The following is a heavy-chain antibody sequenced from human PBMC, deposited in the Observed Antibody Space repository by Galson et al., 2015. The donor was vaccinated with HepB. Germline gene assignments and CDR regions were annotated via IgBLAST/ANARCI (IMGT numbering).Heavy chain of an antibody. CDR1: GGTFSSYA. J-gene: IGHJ4*02. D-gene: IGHD3-22*01. CDR3: ARPKRDYYDSSGYLGN. V-gene: IGHV1-69*04. CDR2: IIPILGIA. Sequence: SVKVSCKASGGTFSSYAISWVRQAPGQGLEWMGRIIPILGIANYAQKFQGRVTITADKSTSTAYMELSSLRFEDTAVYYCARPKRDYYDSSGYLGNWGQGTLVTVSS.